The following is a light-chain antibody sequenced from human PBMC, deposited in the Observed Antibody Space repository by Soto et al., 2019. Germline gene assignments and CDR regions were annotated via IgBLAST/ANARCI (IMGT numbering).Light chain of an antibody. Sequence: DIQMTQSPSTLSASVGDRVTITCRASQSISSWLAWYQQKPGKAPKLVIYKASSLESGVPSRFRGSGSGTEFTLTISSLQPDDFATYYCQQYNSFSWKCGQGTKVESK. CDR2: KAS. V-gene: IGKV1-5*03. CDR3: QQYNSFSWK. J-gene: IGKJ1*01. CDR1: QSISSW.